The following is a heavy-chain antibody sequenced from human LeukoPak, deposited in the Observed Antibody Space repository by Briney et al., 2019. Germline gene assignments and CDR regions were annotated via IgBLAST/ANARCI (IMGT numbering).Heavy chain of an antibody. V-gene: IGHV4-59*12. CDR1: GGSISSSY. Sequence: PSETLSLTCIVSGGSISSSYWSWIRQPPGKGLEWIGYIYYTGNTNYNPSLKSRVTISVDTSKKQFSLKLNSVTAADTAVYYCARFSYGDPYNFDYWGQGTLVTVSS. CDR2: IYYTGNT. D-gene: IGHD4-17*01. CDR3: ARFSYGDPYNFDY. J-gene: IGHJ4*02.